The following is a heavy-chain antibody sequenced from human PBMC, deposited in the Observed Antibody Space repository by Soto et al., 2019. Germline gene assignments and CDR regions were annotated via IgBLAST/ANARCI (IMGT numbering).Heavy chain of an antibody. CDR1: GGTFSSYT. Sequence: QVQLVQSGAEVQKPGSSVKVSCKASGGTFSSYTISWVRQAPGQGLEWMGRIIPILGIANYAQKFQGRVTITADKSTSTAYMELSSLRSEDTAVYYCARPYGSGSFNWFDPWGQGTLVTVSS. D-gene: IGHD3-10*01. V-gene: IGHV1-69*02. CDR2: IIPILGIA. J-gene: IGHJ5*02. CDR3: ARPYGSGSFNWFDP.